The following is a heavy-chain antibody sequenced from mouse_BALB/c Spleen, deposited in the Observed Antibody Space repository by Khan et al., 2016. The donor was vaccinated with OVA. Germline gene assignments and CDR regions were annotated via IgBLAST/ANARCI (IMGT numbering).Heavy chain of an antibody. J-gene: IGHJ3*01. V-gene: IGHV5-6*01. D-gene: IGHD2-1*01. CDR3: SRITNNYDGKGFAY. CDR2: VSTGGSYT. Sequence: EVQLQESGGDLVKPGGSLKLSCAASGFTFSTYGMSWVRQAPDKRLEWVATVSTGGSYTDYPDSVKGRFTISRDNAKNTLYLQMSGLRSEDTAMLYYSRITNNYDGKGFAYWGQGTLVTVSA. CDR1: GFTFSTYG.